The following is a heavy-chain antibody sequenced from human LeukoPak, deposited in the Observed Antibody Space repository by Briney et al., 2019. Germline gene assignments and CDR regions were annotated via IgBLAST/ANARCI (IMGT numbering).Heavy chain of an antibody. Sequence: GGSLRLSCTASGFTFGDYAMSWFRQAPGKGLEWVGFIRSKAYGGTTEYAASVKGRFTISRDDSKSIAYLQMNSLKTEDTAVYYCTRARIQLWLLNDYWGQGTLVTVSS. CDR1: GFTFGDYA. CDR3: TRARIQLWLLNDY. CDR2: IRSKAYGGTT. J-gene: IGHJ4*02. D-gene: IGHD5-18*01. V-gene: IGHV3-49*03.